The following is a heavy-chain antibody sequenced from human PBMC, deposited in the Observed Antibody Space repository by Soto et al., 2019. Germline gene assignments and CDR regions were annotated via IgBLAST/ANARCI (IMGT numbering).Heavy chain of an antibody. CDR3: AQSRRTRDAFDI. Sequence: SGPTLVHPTQTLTLTCTFSGFSLSTSGVSVGWIRQPPGKALEWLALIYWDDDKRYSPSLKSRLTITKDTSKNQVVLTMTNMDPVDTATYYRAQSRRTRDAFDIWGQGTMVTVSS. CDR1: GFSLSTSGVS. D-gene: IGHD4-17*01. J-gene: IGHJ3*02. CDR2: IYWDDDK. V-gene: IGHV2-5*02.